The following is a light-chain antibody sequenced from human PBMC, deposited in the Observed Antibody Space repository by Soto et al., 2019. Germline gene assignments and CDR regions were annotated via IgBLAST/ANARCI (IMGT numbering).Light chain of an antibody. V-gene: IGKV1-9*01. CDR2: SAS. CDR3: LQLNRYPRT. J-gene: IGKJ4*01. CDR1: KGFSNY. Sequence: ETQLTQSPSFLSASVGDRVTISCRASKGFSNYLAWFQQRPGKGPQLLIYSASTLHSGVPSRFSSSGSGTEFTLTISSLQPEDFATYYCLQLNRYPRTFGGGTKVEIK.